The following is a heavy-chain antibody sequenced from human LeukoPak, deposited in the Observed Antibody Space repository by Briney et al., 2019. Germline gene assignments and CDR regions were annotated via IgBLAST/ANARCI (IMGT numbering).Heavy chain of an antibody. V-gene: IGHV3-21*04. J-gene: IGHJ4*02. D-gene: IGHD5-18*01. CDR3: AREEYSYGYPY. Sequence: GGSLRLSCAASGFTFSSSSMNWVRQAPGKGLEWVSSISSSSSYIYYTDSVKGRFMLSRDNAKNSLYLQMNSLRAEDTAVYYCAREEYSYGYPYWGQGTLVTVSS. CDR1: GFTFSSSS. CDR2: ISSSSSYI.